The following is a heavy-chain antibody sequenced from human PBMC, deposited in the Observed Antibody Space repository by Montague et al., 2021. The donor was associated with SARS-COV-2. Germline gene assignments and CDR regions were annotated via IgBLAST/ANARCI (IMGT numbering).Heavy chain of an antibody. V-gene: IGHV3-30*04. Sequence: SRRLSCAASGFNFNIRAIHWVRQAPGKGLEWVAVISDDGRQRFYSDSVKGRFTISRDNSNNTLYLQLNSLKYEDTAVYFCARDSGDSHGDYYFDLWGQGTLVIVSS. CDR2: ISDDGRQR. CDR1: GFNFNIRA. J-gene: IGHJ5*02. CDR3: ARDSGDSHGDYYFDL. D-gene: IGHD4-17*01.